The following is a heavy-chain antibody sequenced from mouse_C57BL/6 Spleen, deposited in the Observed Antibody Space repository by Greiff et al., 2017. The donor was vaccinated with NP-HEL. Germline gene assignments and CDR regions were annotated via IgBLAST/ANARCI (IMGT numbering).Heavy chain of an antibody. D-gene: IGHD1-1*01. CDR1: GYTFTSYW. CDR3: ARLNDGSSLWSFEV. V-gene: IGHV1-52*01. Sequence: QVQLQQPGAELVRPGSSVKLSCKASGYTFTSYWMHWVKQRPIQGLEWIGNIDPSDSETHYNQKFKDKATLTVDKSYSTAYMQLSSQTSEDSAVYYCARLNDGSSLWSFEVWGTGTTVTVSS. CDR2: IDPSDSET. J-gene: IGHJ1*03.